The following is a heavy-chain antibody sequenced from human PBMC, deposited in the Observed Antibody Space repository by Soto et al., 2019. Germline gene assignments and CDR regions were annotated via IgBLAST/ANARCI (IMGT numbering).Heavy chain of an antibody. CDR3: AKDAYGE. J-gene: IGHJ4*02. CDR2: ISYDGSNK. V-gene: IGHV3-30*18. D-gene: IGHD4-17*01. Sequence: GGSLRLSCATSVYAFEDYAMHWVRQVPGKGLEWVAVISYDGSNKYYADSVKGRFTISRDNSKNTLYLQMNSLRAEDTAVYYCAKDAYGEWGQGTLVTVSS. CDR1: VYAFEDYA.